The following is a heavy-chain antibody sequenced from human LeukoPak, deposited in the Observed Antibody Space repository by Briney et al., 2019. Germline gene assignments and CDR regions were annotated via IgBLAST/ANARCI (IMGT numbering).Heavy chain of an antibody. CDR2: VNGNGRST. CDR1: GFTFSTYW. CDR3: ARGPQNSYGSGTYYDGVFDN. Sequence: SGGSLRLSCAASGFTFSTYWMHWVRQAPGKGLVWVSRVNGNGRSTNYADSVKGRFTISRDTAKNTLYLQMNSLRAEDTAVYFCARGPQNSYGSGTYYDGVFDNRGQGTLVTVAS. D-gene: IGHD3-10*01. J-gene: IGHJ4*02. V-gene: IGHV3-74*01.